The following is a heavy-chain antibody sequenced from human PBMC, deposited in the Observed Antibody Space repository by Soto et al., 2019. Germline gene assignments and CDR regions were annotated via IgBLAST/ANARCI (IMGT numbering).Heavy chain of an antibody. Sequence: EVQLLESGGGLVQPGGSLRLSCAASGFTFSSYAMSWVRQAPGTGLEWVSAISGSGGSTYYADSVKGRFTISRDNSKNTLYLQMNSLRAEDTAVYYCAKPPTMVRGASTDYYYGMAVWGQGNTVTVSS. CDR1: GFTFSSYA. CDR3: AKPPTMVRGASTDYYYGMAV. CDR2: ISGSGGST. V-gene: IGHV3-23*01. J-gene: IGHJ6*02. D-gene: IGHD3-10*01.